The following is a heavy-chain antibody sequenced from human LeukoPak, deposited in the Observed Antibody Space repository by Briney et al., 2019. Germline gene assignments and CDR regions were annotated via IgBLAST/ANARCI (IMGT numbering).Heavy chain of an antibody. V-gene: IGHV3-30*02. J-gene: IGHJ4*02. Sequence: GGSLRLSCAASGFTFSSYGMHWVRQAPGKGPEWVAFIRYDGSNKYYADSVKGRFTISRDNSKNTLYLQMNSLRAEDTAVYYCAKDRLAVAGTRGAGFDYWGQGTLVTVSS. D-gene: IGHD6-19*01. CDR3: AKDRLAVAGTRGAGFDY. CDR1: GFTFSSYG. CDR2: IRYDGSNK.